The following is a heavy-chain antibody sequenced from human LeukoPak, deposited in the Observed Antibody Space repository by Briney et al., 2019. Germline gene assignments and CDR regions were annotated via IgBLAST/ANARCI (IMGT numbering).Heavy chain of an antibody. Sequence: GGSLRLSCVPRGFTSKSYSMNWVRQAPGKGLEWASFITSTSSDLFSSDSVKGRFTVSRDNARNSLYLQVNSLTAEDTAVYYCARAAGHYFDSWGQGTLVTVSS. D-gene: IGHD3-10*01. CDR3: ARAAGHYFDS. V-gene: IGHV3-21*05. CDR1: GFTSKSYS. CDR2: ITSTSSDL. J-gene: IGHJ4*02.